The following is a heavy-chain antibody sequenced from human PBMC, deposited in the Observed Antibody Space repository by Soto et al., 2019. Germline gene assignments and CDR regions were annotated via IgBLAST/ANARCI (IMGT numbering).Heavy chain of an antibody. J-gene: IGHJ5*02. CDR2: ISGSGGST. Sequence: EVQLLESGGGLVQPGGSLRLSCAASGFTFSSYAMSWVRQAPGKGLEWVSAISGSGGSTYYADSVKGRFTISRDNSKNTLDLQMNSLRAEDTAVYYCAKGSIVVVVAATGWFDPWGQGTLVTVSS. CDR1: GFTFSSYA. D-gene: IGHD2-15*01. V-gene: IGHV3-23*01. CDR3: AKGSIVVVVAATGWFDP.